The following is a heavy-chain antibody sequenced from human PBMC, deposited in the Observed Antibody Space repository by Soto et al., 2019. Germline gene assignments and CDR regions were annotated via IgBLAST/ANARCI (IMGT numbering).Heavy chain of an antibody. D-gene: IGHD2-2*02. CDR2: ISHSGST. V-gene: IGHV4-31*03. CDR3: AREYTYGSNFFDC. Sequence: QVQLQESGPGLVKPSQTLSLTCTVSGVSISSAAYYWSWIRQHPGKGLEWIGYISHSGSTYYNPSLKSRVIISVDTSKNQFSLSLTSVTAADTAVYSCAREYTYGSNFFDCWGQGALVTVSS. J-gene: IGHJ4*02. CDR1: GVSISSAAYY.